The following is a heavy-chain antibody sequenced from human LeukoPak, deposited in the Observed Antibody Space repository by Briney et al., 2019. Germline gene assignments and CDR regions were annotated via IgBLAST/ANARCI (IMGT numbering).Heavy chain of an antibody. Sequence: SETLSLTCTVSGGSISSSSYYWGWIRQPPGKGLEWIGRIYYSGSTYYNPSLKSRVTISVDTSKNQFSLQLSSVTAADTAMYYCARHSPSYCSSTSCRADDAFDIWGQGTMVTVSS. D-gene: IGHD2-2*01. CDR2: IYYSGST. CDR1: GGSISSSSYY. CDR3: ARHSPSYCSSTSCRADDAFDI. J-gene: IGHJ3*02. V-gene: IGHV4-39*01.